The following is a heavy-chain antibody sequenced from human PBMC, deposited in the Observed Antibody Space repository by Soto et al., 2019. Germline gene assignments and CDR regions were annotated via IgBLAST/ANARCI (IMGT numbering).Heavy chain of an antibody. J-gene: IGHJ6*02. V-gene: IGHV5-51*01. CDR1: GYSFTSYW. D-gene: IGHD3-16*02. CDR3: ARHRRGIDREYDYYFGMYC. CDR2: IYPGDYDT. Sequence: PRPYSQISWAGSGYSFTSYWIGWVRQMPGKGLEWMGIIYPGDYDTRYSPSFQGQVTISADKSISTAYLQWSSLQASDTAMYDGARHRRGIDREYDYYFGMYCCGQRTSVTV.